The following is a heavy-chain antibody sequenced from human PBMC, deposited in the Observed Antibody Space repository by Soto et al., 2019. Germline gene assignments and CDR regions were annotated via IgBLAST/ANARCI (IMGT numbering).Heavy chain of an antibody. V-gene: IGHV3-7*04. D-gene: IGHD2-8*01. J-gene: IGHJ3*01. Sequence: EVQLVGSGGGLVQPGGSLRLSWVASGFTFRTYWMTWVRQAPGKGLEWVANIKQDGSEKYYVDSVRGRFAISRDNAKDSLYLQMNSLRVEDTAVYYCARDGLYCTYANCRGDAYDVWDQGTMVTVSS. CDR1: GFTFRTYW. CDR3: ARDGLYCTYANCRGDAYDV. CDR2: IKQDGSEK.